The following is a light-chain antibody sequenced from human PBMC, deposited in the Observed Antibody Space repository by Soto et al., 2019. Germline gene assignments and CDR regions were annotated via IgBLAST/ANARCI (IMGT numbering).Light chain of an antibody. CDR1: QSVRSY. Sequence: EIVLTQSPATLSLSPGERATLSCRASQSVRSYLAWYQQRPGQAPRLLIYDASTRVAGIPGRFSGSGSGTDFTLNITSLEPEDFAVYYCQHRSNWPLTFGGGTKVEIK. V-gene: IGKV3-11*01. J-gene: IGKJ4*01. CDR3: QHRSNWPLT. CDR2: DAS.